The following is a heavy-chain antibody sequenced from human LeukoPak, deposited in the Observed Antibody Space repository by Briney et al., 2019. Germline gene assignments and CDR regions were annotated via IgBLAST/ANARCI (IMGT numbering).Heavy chain of an antibody. Sequence: SETLSLTCTVSGGSISSYYWSWIRQPPGKGLEWIGYIYYSGSTNYNPSLKSRVTISVDTSKNQFSLKLSSVTAADTAVYYCARDHGEGCDSWGQGTLVTVSS. V-gene: IGHV4-59*01. CDR3: ARDHGEGCDS. CDR2: IYYSGST. D-gene: IGHD4-17*01. J-gene: IGHJ4*02. CDR1: GGSISSYY.